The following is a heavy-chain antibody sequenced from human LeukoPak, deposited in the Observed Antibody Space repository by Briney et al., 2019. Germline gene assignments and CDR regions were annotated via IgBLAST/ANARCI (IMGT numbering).Heavy chain of an antibody. CDR2: IYYSGSP. D-gene: IGHD4-17*01. Sequence: SETLSLTCTVSGGSISSYYWSWIRQPPGKGREWIGHIYYSGSPYYNPPLKSRVTISVDTSKNQFSLKLSSVTAADTAMYYCARGFGDYVRYFDFWGQGTLVTVSS. CDR1: GGSISSYY. V-gene: IGHV4-59*01. CDR3: ARGFGDYVRYFDF. J-gene: IGHJ4*02.